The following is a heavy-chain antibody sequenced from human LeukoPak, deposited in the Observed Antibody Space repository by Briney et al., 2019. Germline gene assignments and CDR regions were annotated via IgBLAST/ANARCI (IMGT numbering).Heavy chain of an antibody. CDR1: GYTFTSYG. D-gene: IGHD3-22*01. CDR2: ISAYNGNT. Sequence: ASVKVSCKASGYTFTSYGISWVRQAPGQGLEWMGWISAYNGNTNYAQKLQGRVTMTTDTSTSTGYMELRSLRSDDTAVYYCARDRRYYYDSSGYYYPFDYWGQGTLVTVSS. J-gene: IGHJ4*02. CDR3: ARDRRYYYDSSGYYYPFDY. V-gene: IGHV1-18*01.